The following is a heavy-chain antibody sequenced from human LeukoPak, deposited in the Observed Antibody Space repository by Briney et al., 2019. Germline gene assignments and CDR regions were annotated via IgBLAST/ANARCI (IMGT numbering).Heavy chain of an antibody. V-gene: IGHV4-39*07. CDR2: IFYSGST. Sequence: SETLSLTCTVSGGSISTSSYYWGWIRQPPGKGLEWIGTIFYSGSTNYNPSLKSRVTISVDTSKNQFSLKLSSVTAADTAVYYCATRYYDFWSGYDPWGQGTLVTVSS. D-gene: IGHD3-3*01. CDR3: ATRYYDFWSGYDP. J-gene: IGHJ5*02. CDR1: GGSISTSSYY.